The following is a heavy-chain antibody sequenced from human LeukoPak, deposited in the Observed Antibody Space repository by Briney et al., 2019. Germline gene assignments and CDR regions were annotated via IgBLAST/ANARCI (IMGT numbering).Heavy chain of an antibody. V-gene: IGHV3-66*01. D-gene: IGHD2-15*01. Sequence: GGSLRLSCAASGFTVSSHYMSWVRQAPGKGLEWVSVIYSGDNTYYADSVKGRFTVSRDNTKNTLDLQMNSLRVEDTAVYYCARGIVVVVAAGDAFDIWGQGTMVTVSS. CDR1: GFTVSSHY. CDR2: IYSGDNT. J-gene: IGHJ3*02. CDR3: ARGIVVVVAAGDAFDI.